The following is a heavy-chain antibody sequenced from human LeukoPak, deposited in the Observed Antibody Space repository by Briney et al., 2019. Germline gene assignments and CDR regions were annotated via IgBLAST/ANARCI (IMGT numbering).Heavy chain of an antibody. CDR2: ISSSGSTI. CDR1: GFTFSDYY. D-gene: IGHD4-17*01. J-gene: IGHJ6*03. V-gene: IGHV3-11*04. CDR3: ASEPYGDYRPQNYYYMDV. Sequence: KPGGSLRLSCAASGFTFSDYYMSWIRQAPGKGLEWVSYISSSGSTIYYADSVKGRFTISRDNAKNSLYLQMNSLRAEDTAVYYCASEPYGDYRPQNYYYMDVWGKGTTVTVSS.